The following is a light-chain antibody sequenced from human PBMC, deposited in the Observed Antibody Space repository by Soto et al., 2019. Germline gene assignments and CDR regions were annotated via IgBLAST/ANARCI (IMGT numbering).Light chain of an antibody. J-gene: IGKJ5*01. CDR2: GAS. V-gene: IGKV3-20*01. CDR3: QQYGSSPPIT. Sequence: EIVSTQSPGTLSLSPGERDTLYCRASQSVSSSYLAWYQQKPGQAPRLLIYGASSRATGIPDRFSGSGSGTDFTLTISRLEPEDFAVYYCQQYGSSPPITFGQGTRLEI. CDR1: QSVSSSY.